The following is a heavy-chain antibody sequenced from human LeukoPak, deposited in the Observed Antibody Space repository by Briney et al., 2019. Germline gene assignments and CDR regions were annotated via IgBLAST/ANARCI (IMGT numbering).Heavy chain of an antibody. V-gene: IGHV3-48*03. Sequence: PGGSLRLSCAASGFTFSGYEMNWVRQAPGKGLEWVSYISTSGSTIHYADSVKGRFTIFRDNAKNSLYLQMNSLRAEDTAVYYCARGSVVVPRTYDYWGQGTLVTVPS. CDR1: GFTFSGYE. J-gene: IGHJ4*02. CDR2: ISTSGSTI. CDR3: ARGSVVVPRTYDY. D-gene: IGHD2-2*01.